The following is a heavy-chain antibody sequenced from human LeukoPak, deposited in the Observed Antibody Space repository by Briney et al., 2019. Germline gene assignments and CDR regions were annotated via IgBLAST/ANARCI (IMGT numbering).Heavy chain of an antibody. CDR3: ARTYHGDYYMDV. D-gene: IGHD2-21*01. CDR2: ISYDGSNK. CDR1: GFTFSSYA. Sequence: PGGSLRLSCAASGFTFSSYAMHWVRQAPGKGLEWVAVISYDGSNKYYADSVKGRFTISRDNSKNTLYLQMNSLRAEDTAVYYCARTYHGDYYMDVWGKGTTVTVSS. J-gene: IGHJ6*03. V-gene: IGHV3-30*17.